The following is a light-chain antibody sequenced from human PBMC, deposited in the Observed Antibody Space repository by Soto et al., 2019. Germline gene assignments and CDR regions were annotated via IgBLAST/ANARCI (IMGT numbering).Light chain of an antibody. CDR3: QQSYSTPRT. J-gene: IGKJ1*01. CDR1: QSISSW. CDR2: AAS. Sequence: DIQMTQSPSTLSASPGDRVTITCRASQSISSWLAWYQQKPGKAPKLLIYAASSLQSGVPSRVSGSGSGTDFTLTISSLQPEDFATYYGQQSYSTPRTFGQGTKVDIK. V-gene: IGKV1-39*01.